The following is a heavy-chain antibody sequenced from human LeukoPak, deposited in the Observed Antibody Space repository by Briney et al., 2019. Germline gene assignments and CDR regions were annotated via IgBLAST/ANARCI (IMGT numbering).Heavy chain of an antibody. V-gene: IGHV1-46*01. J-gene: IGHJ5*02. Sequence: ASVKVSCKASGYTFTSYYMHWVRQAPGQGLEWMGIINPSGGSTSYAQKFQGRVTMTRDTSTSTVYMELSSLRSEDTAVYYCARGPSGYCSGGSCPPYKWFDPWGQGTLVTVSS. CDR1: GYTFTSYY. CDR2: INPSGGST. D-gene: IGHD2-15*01. CDR3: ARGPSGYCSGGSCPPYKWFDP.